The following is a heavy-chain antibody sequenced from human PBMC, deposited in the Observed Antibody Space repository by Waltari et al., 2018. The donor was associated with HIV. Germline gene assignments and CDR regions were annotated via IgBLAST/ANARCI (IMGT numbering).Heavy chain of an antibody. CDR3: ARDICNGGSCYSYYFDY. V-gene: IGHV1-2*02. CDR2: INPDNGGT. D-gene: IGHD2-15*01. CDR1: GYTFTGYY. Sequence: QVQLVQSGAEVKKPGASVKVSCKASGYTFTGYYMHWVRQAPGQGLEWMGWINPDNGGTKYARKFQGRVTMTRDTSISTAYMELSRLRSDDTAVYYCARDICNGGSCYSYYFDYWGQGTLVTVSS. J-gene: IGHJ4*02.